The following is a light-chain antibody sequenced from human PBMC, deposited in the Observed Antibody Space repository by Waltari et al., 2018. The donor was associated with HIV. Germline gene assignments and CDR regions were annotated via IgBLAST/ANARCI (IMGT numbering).Light chain of an antibody. CDR1: QDISTW. CDR3: QQYKNFPLT. Sequence: DIQMTESPSSLSASVADRVTITCRANQDISTWVAWYQRKPEKAPQSLIYAASNLQSGVPSRFSGSGSGTNFTLVISNLQPEDFVSYYCQQYKNFPLTFGGGTKVEI. J-gene: IGKJ4*01. V-gene: IGKV1D-16*01. CDR2: AAS.